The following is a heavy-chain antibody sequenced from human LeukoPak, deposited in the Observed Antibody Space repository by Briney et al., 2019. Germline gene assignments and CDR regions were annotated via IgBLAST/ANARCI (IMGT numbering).Heavy chain of an antibody. CDR1: GYTFTSYG. CDR2: ISAYNGNT. CDR3: ARDDDSSGYDPAGAFDI. Sequence: GASVKVSCKASGYTFTSYGISWVRQAPGQGLEWMGWISAYNGNTNYAQKLQGRVTMTTDTSTSTAYMELRSLRSDDTAVYYCARDDDSSGYDPAGAFDIWGQATMVTVSS. J-gene: IGHJ3*02. V-gene: IGHV1-18*01. D-gene: IGHD3-22*01.